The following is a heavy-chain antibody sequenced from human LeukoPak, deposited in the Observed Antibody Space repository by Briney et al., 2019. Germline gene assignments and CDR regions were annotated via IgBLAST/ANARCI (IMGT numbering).Heavy chain of an antibody. V-gene: IGHV4-34*01. Sequence: SETLSLTCAVYGGSFTVYYLSWIPHPPGKGLEWIGEINHSGSTKYNPSLKSRVTISVDTSKNQFSLKLSSVTAADTAVYYCARGLKHWGQGTLVTVSS. J-gene: IGHJ1*01. CDR1: GGSFTVYY. CDR2: INHSGST. CDR3: ARGLKH.